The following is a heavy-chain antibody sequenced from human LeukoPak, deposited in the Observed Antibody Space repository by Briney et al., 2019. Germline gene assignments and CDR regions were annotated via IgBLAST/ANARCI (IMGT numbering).Heavy chain of an antibody. V-gene: IGHV3-30-3*01. D-gene: IGHD6-19*01. Sequence: HTGGSLRLSCAASGFTFSSYAMHWVRQAPGKGLEWVAVISYDGSNKYYADSVKGRFTISRDNSKNTLYLQMNSLRAEDTAVYYCARDARTIIAVAGTFDDWGQGTLVTVSS. J-gene: IGHJ4*02. CDR1: GFTFSSYA. CDR3: ARDARTIIAVAGTFDD. CDR2: ISYDGSNK.